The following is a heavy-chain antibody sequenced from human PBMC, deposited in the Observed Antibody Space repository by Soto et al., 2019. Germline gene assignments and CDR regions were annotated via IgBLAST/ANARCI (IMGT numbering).Heavy chain of an antibody. CDR3: ASYGYVGYYYYGMDV. D-gene: IGHD5-18*01. CDR1: GGSISSYY. Sequence: QVQLQESGPGLVKPSETLSLTCTVSGGSISSYYWSWIRQPPGKGLEWIGYIYYSGSTNYNRSLKSRVTISVDTSKNQFSLKLSSVTAADTAVYYCASYGYVGYYYYGMDVWGQGTTVTVSS. V-gene: IGHV4-59*01. CDR2: IYYSGST. J-gene: IGHJ6*02.